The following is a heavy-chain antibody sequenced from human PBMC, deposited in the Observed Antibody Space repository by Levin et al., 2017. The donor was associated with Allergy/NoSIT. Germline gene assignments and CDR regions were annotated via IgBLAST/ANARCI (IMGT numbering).Heavy chain of an antibody. J-gene: IGHJ4*02. CDR2: INRDGGTT. V-gene: IGHV3-74*03. Sequence: GSLRLSCAASGVTFSSYWMHWVRQTPGKGLVWVSRINRDGGTTTYADSVKGRFTISRDNAKNTLYLQMNSLRAEDTAVYFCAREMAVAGTSWDYWGQGTLVTVSS. CDR3: AREMAVAGTSWDY. CDR1: GVTFSSYW. D-gene: IGHD6-19*01.